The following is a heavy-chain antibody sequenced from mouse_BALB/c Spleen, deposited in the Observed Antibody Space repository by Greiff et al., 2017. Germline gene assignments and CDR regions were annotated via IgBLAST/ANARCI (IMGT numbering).Heavy chain of an antibody. CDR2: ISYSGST. Sequence: EVQLQQSGPGLVKPSQSLSLTCTVTGYSITSDYAWNWIRQFPGNKLEWMGYISYSGSTSYNPFLKSRISITRDTSKNQFFLQLNSVTTEDTATYYCARSPALYYFDYWGQGTTLTVSS. D-gene: IGHD1-2*01. CDR3: ARSPALYYFDY. CDR1: GYSITSDYA. V-gene: IGHV3-2*02. J-gene: IGHJ2*01.